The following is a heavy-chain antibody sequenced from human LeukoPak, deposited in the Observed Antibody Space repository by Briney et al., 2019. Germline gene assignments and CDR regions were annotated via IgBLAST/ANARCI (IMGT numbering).Heavy chain of an antibody. J-gene: IGHJ4*02. V-gene: IGHV1-18*01. D-gene: IGHD3-3*01. CDR1: GYTFTSYG. CDR3: ASPGWNFTIFGVVMEGGFFDY. Sequence: GASVKVSCKASGYTFTSYGISWVRQAPGQGLEWMGWISAYNGNTNYAQKLQGRVTMTTDTSTSTAYMELSSLRSEDTAVYYCASPGWNFTIFGVVMEGGFFDYWGQGTLVTVSS. CDR2: ISAYNGNT.